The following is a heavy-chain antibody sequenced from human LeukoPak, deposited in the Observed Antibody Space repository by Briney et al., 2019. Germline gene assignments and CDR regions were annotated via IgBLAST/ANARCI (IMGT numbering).Heavy chain of an antibody. CDR1: GGSISSSSYY. CDR2: IYYSGST. J-gene: IGHJ4*02. D-gene: IGHD3-16*01. V-gene: IGHV4-39*07. Sequence: SETLSLTCTGSGGSISSSSYYWGWIRQPPGKGLEWIGSIYYSGSTYYNPSLKSRVTISVDTSKTQFSLKLSSVTAADTAVYYCARRAGAYTHPYDSWGQGTLVTVS. CDR3: ARRAGAYTHPYDS.